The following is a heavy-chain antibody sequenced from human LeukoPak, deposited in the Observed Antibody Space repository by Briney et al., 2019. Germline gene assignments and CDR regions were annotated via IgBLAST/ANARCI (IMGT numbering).Heavy chain of an antibody. Sequence: GESLRLSCAASGFKFSSYSMKWVRQAPGKGLEWVSYISSSGSTIYYADSVKGRFTISRDNAKNSLYLQMNSLRAEDTAVYYCARVATGDAFDIWGQGTMVTVSS. CDR1: GFKFSSYS. D-gene: IGHD5-12*01. J-gene: IGHJ3*02. CDR2: ISSSGSTI. V-gene: IGHV3-48*04. CDR3: ARVATGDAFDI.